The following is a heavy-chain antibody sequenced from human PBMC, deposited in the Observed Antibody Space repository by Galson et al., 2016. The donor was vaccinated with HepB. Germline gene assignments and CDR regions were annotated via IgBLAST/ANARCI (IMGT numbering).Heavy chain of an antibody. Sequence: SVKVSCKASGFSFTGLYIHWVRQAPGQGLEWMGWINSNSGGTKYAQKFQARVTMTWDTSIHTAYVELSSLRSDDTALYFCARDVGGNRRYNHFDSWGQGALVTVSS. CDR2: INSNSGGT. D-gene: IGHD5-24*01. J-gene: IGHJ5*01. CDR1: GFSFTGLY. CDR3: ARDVGGNRRYNHFDS. V-gene: IGHV1-2*02.